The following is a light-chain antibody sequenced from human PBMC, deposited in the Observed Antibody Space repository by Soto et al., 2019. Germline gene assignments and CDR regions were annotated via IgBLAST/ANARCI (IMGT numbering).Light chain of an antibody. CDR2: DTS. CDR3: FLSYSGARPVV. Sequence: QAVVTQEPSLTVSPGGTVTLTCDSGTGPVTSGHWPYWLQQKPGQAPRTLIYDTSKKHSWTPARFSGSLLGGKAALTLSGAQPEDEADYYCFLSYSGARPVVFGGGTKLTVL. CDR1: TGPVTSGHW. J-gene: IGLJ2*01. V-gene: IGLV7-46*01.